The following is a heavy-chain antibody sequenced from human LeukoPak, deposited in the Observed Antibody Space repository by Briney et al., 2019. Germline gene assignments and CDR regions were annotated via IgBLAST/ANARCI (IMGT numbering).Heavy chain of an antibody. Sequence: NPGGSLRLSCAASGFTFSSYSMNWVRQAPGKGLEWVSSISSSSSYIYYADSVKGRFTISRDNAKNSLYLQMNSLRAEDTAVYYCAREPRQIAAAKINWFDPWGQGTLVTVSS. CDR3: AREPRQIAAAKINWFDP. CDR1: GFTFSSYS. J-gene: IGHJ5*02. CDR2: ISSSSSYI. D-gene: IGHD6-13*01. V-gene: IGHV3-21*01.